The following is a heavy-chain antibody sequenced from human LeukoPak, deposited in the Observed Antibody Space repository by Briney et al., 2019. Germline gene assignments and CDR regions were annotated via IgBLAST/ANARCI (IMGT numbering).Heavy chain of an antibody. D-gene: IGHD2-15*01. Sequence: GGSLRLSCAASGFTFSSYSMNWVRQAPGKGLEWVSSISSSNSYIYYADSVKGRFTISRHNAKNSLYLQMNSLRAEDTAVYYCARDRRGFTFDPWGQGTLVTVSS. CDR2: ISSSNSYI. V-gene: IGHV3-21*04. CDR1: GFTFSSYS. J-gene: IGHJ5*02. CDR3: ARDRRGFTFDP.